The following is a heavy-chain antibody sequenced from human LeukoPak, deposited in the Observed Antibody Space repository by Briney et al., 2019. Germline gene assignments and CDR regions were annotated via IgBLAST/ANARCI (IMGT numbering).Heavy chain of an antibody. CDR1: GYSFTSYW. J-gene: IGHJ3*02. CDR2: IYPGDSDT. Sequence: PGESLKISCKGSGYSFTSYWIGWVRQMPGKGLEWMGIIYPGDSDTRYRPSFQGQVTISADKSISTAYLQWSSLKASDTAMYYCARGRTSSSWVADAFDIWGQGTMVTVSS. V-gene: IGHV5-51*01. D-gene: IGHD6-13*01. CDR3: ARGRTSSSWVADAFDI.